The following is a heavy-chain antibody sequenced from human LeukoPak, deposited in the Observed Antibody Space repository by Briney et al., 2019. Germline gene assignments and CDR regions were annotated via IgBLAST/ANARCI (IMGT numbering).Heavy chain of an antibody. Sequence: PGGSLRLSCAASGFTVTSNYMTWVRQAPGKGLEWVSVIYSGGSTYYADSVKGRFTISRDNSKNTLYLQMNSLRAEDTAVYYCARDGGQLERYYYYGMDVWGQGTTVTVSS. D-gene: IGHD1-1*01. CDR1: GFTVTSNY. CDR2: IYSGGST. V-gene: IGHV3-53*01. CDR3: ARDGGQLERYYYYGMDV. J-gene: IGHJ6*02.